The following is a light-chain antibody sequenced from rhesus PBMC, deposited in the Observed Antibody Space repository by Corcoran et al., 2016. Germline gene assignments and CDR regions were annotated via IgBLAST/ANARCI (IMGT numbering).Light chain of an antibody. CDR3: QQYSNFPWT. CDR1: QDIKYY. V-gene: IGKV1-66*01. Sequence: DIQMTQSPSSLSASVGDTVTITRRASQDIKYYLNWYQQKPGKAPNTLIYYTSKLEKGVPTRFSGGGSVTDYTHTISGLQPEHLATCYSQQYSNFPWTFGPGTSVEIK. CDR2: YTS. J-gene: IGKJ1*01.